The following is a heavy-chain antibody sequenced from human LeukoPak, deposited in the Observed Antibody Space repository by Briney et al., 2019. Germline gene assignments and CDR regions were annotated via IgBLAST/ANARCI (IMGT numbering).Heavy chain of an antibody. CDR2: INPNSGGT. V-gene: IGHV1-2*02. CDR1: GYTFAGYF. D-gene: IGHD3-10*01. J-gene: IGHJ4*02. Sequence: ASVKVSCKTSGYTFAGYFVHWVRQAPGQGLEWMGWINPNSGGTNYTQNFQGRVTITRDTSITTAYMELSRLTSDDTALYYCARDQGYGSGGYSFDYWGQGTRVTVSS. CDR3: ARDQGYGSGGYSFDY.